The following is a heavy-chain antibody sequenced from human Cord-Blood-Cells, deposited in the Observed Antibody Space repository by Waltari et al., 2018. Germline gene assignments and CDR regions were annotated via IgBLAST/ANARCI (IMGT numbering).Heavy chain of an antibody. D-gene: IGHD2-15*01. Sequence: QLTLKESGPTLVNPTQTLTLTCTFSGFSPSTSGVGVGWIRQPPGQALTWLALIYWNDDKRYSPSLKSRLTITKDTSKNQVVLTMTNMDPVDTATYYCAPYCSGGSCYPHLGHYYYYYGMDVWGQGTTVTVSS. CDR1: GFSPSTSGVG. J-gene: IGHJ6*02. CDR2: IYWNDDK. V-gene: IGHV2-5*01. CDR3: APYCSGGSCYPHLGHYYYYYGMDV.